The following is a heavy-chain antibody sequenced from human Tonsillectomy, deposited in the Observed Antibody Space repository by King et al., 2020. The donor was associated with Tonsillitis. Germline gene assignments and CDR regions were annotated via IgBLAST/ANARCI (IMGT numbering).Heavy chain of an antibody. D-gene: IGHD6-13*01. V-gene: IGHV4-59*01. CDR1: GGSISTYY. Sequence: QLQESGPGLVKPSETLSLTCTVSGGSISTYYWSWIRKPPGKGLEWIGYIYYSVFTNYNPSLKNRVAISVDTSKNQFSLKLSSVTAADTAMYYCARDQYVDSWNWFDPWGRGILVTVSS. CDR2: IYYSVFT. CDR3: ARDQYVDSWNWFDP. J-gene: IGHJ5*02.